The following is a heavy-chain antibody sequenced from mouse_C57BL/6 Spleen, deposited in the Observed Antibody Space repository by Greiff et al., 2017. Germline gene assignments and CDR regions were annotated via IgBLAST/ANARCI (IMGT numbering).Heavy chain of an antibody. CDR1: GYSITSGYY. CDR3: ARDPKGYFDV. V-gene: IGHV3-6*01. CDR2: ISYDGSN. J-gene: IGHJ1*03. Sequence: DVKLQESGPGLVKPSQSLSLTCSVTGYSITSGYYWNWIRQFPGNKLEWMGYISYDGSNNYNPSLKNRISITRDTSKNQFFLKLNSVTTEDTATYYCARDPKGYFDVWGTGTTVTVSS.